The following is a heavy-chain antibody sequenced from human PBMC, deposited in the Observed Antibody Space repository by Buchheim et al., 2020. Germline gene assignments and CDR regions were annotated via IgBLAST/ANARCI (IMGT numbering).Heavy chain of an antibody. CDR2: IYYSGST. D-gene: IGHD2-8*01. CDR1: GGSISSSSYY. V-gene: IGHV4-39*01. CDR3: ARHAWTKGYWFDP. J-gene: IGHJ5*02. Sequence: QVQLQQWGAGLLKPSETLSLTCTVSGGSISSSSYYWGWIRQPPGKGLEWIGSIYYSGSTYYNPSLKSRVTISVDTSKNQFSLKLSSVTAADTAVYYCARHAWTKGYWFDPWGQGTL.